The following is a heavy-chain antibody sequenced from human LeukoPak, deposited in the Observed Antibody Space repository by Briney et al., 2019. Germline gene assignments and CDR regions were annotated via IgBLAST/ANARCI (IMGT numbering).Heavy chain of an antibody. CDR1: GGTFSSYA. CDR3: ARAIAVAGSDYYYYYMDV. J-gene: IGHJ6*03. CDR2: IIPIFGTA. D-gene: IGHD6-19*01. Sequence: SVKVSFKASGGTFSSYAISWVRQAPGQGLEWMGRIIPIFGTANYAQKFQGRVTITADKSTSTAYMKLSSLRSEDTAVYYCARAIAVAGSDYYYYYMDVWGKGTTVAVSS. V-gene: IGHV1-69*06.